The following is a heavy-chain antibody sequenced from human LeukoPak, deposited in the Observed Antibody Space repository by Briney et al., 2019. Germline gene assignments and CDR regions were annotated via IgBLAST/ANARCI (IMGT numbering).Heavy chain of an antibody. CDR3: ARDLSVVPAAPALNYGMDV. Sequence: ASVKVSCKASGYTFTSYGISWVRQAPGQGLEWMGWISAYNGNTNYAQKLQGRVTMTTDTSTSTAYTELRSLRSDDTAVYYCARDLSVVPAAPALNYGMDVWGQGTTVTVSS. CDR2: ISAYNGNT. CDR1: GYTFTSYG. V-gene: IGHV1-18*01. D-gene: IGHD2-2*01. J-gene: IGHJ6*02.